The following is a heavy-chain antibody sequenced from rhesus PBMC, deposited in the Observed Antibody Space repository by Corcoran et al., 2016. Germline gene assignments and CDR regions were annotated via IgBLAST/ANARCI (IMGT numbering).Heavy chain of an antibody. J-gene: IGHJ4*01. CDR1: GYSISSGYY. D-gene: IGHD6-25*01. Sequence: QVQLQESGPGLVKPSETLSLTCAVSGYSISSGYYWGLIRQPPGKGLEYIGYISGSSGSTYYNPSLKSRVTISKDTSKNQFSLKLSSVTAADTAVYYCASPFTAAGGYWGQGVLVTVSS. V-gene: IGHV4-99*01. CDR2: ISGSSGST. CDR3: ASPFTAAGGY.